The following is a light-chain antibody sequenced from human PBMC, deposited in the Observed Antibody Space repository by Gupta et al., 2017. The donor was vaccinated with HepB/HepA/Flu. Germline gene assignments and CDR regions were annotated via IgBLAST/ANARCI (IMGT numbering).Light chain of an antibody. CDR3: ATWDDRLSGYV. CDR1: SSNIGSNY. CDR2: RNN. V-gene: IGLV1-47*01. Sequence: QSVLTQPPSASGTPGQRVTISCSGSSSNIGSNYVYWYQQFPGTAPKLLIYRNNQRPSGVPDRFSGSKSGTSASLAISGLRSDDEADYYCATWDDRLSGYVFGNGTNVTVL. J-gene: IGLJ1*01.